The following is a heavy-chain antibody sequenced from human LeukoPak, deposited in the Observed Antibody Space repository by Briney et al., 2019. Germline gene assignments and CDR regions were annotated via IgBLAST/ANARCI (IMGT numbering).Heavy chain of an antibody. Sequence: GGSLRLSCAASGFTFSNAWMSWVRQAPGKGLEWVGRIKSKTDGGTTDYAAPVKGRFTISRDDSKNTPYLQMNSLKTEDTAVYYCTTGVQLWLLRDYWGQGTLVTVSS. V-gene: IGHV3-15*01. D-gene: IGHD5-18*01. J-gene: IGHJ4*02. CDR1: GFTFSNAW. CDR2: IKSKTDGGTT. CDR3: TTGVQLWLLRDY.